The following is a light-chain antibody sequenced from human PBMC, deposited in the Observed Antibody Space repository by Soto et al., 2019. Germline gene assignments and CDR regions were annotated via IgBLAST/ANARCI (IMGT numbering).Light chain of an antibody. CDR2: AAS. CDR3: LQHRSYPLT. CDR1: QGIDHY. J-gene: IGKJ4*01. Sequence: DLQMTQSPSAMSASLGDSVTIXXRASQGIDHYVAWFQQKPGKVPQSXIYAASTLQSGGPSRFSGSGAGTEFTLTISSLQPEDFATYYCLQHRSYPLTFGEGTKVDIK. V-gene: IGKV1-17*03.